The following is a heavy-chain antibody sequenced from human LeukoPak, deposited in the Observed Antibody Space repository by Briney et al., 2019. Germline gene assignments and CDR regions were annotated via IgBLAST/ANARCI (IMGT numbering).Heavy chain of an antibody. D-gene: IGHD3-3*01. CDR1: GFTFSNVY. Sequence: GWSLRLSCAASGFTFSNVYMSWVRQAPGKGLEWIGRIKSKTDGGTADYAAPVKGRFTISKDESKNMLYLQMNSLKTEDTAVYYCTKEGTAARILIFGVVLGPPDFWGQGTLVTVSS. CDR3: TKEGTAARILIFGVVLGPPDF. CDR2: IKSKTDGGTA. J-gene: IGHJ4*02. V-gene: IGHV3-15*01.